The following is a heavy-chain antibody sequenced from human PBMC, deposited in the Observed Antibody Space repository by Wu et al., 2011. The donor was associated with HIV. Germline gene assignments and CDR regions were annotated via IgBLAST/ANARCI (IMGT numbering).Heavy chain of an antibody. V-gene: IGHV1-46*01. Sequence: QVQLVQSGAEVKKPGASVKVSCKASGYTFTSYYMHWVRQAPGQGLEWMGIINPSGGSTSYAQKFQGRVTMTRDTSTSTVYMELSSLRSEDTAVYYCARTPVEEGYYYYGMDVWGQGTTVTVSS. D-gene: IGHD5-24*01. CDR2: INPSGGST. CDR3: ARTPVEEGYYYYGMDV. J-gene: IGHJ6*02. CDR1: GYTFTSYY.